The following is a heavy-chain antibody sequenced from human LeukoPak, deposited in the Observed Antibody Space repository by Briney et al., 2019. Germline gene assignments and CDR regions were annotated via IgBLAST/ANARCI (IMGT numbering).Heavy chain of an antibody. V-gene: IGHV1-2*02. J-gene: IGHJ4*02. Sequence: ASVKVSCKASGYTFTGYYMHWVRQAPGQGLGWMGWINPNSGGTNYAQKFQGRVTMTRDTSISTAYMELSRLRSDDTAVYYCARADSSSWYAGNYFDYWGQGTLVTVSS. CDR1: GYTFTGYY. CDR2: INPNSGGT. D-gene: IGHD6-13*01. CDR3: ARADSSSWYAGNYFDY.